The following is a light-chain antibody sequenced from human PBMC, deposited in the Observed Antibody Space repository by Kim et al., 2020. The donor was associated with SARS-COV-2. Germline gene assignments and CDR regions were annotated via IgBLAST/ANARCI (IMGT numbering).Light chain of an antibody. V-gene: IGKV3-20*01. J-gene: IGKJ5*01. CDR3: QQYGSPPRT. Sequence: PGERATLSCRASRSVTSNYLAWYRQKPGQAPRLLIYIASTRATGIPDRFSGSGSGTEFTLTISRLEPGDFAVYYCQQYGSPPRTFGQGTRLE. CDR1: RSVTSNY. CDR2: IAS.